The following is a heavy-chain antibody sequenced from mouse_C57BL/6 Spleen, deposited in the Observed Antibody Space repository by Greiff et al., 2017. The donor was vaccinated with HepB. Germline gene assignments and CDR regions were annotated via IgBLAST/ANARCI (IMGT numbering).Heavy chain of an antibody. Sequence: QVQLKQPGAELVKPGASVKLSCKASGYTFTSYWMHWVKQRPGRGLEWIGRIDPNSGGTKYNEKFKSKATLTVDKPSSTAYMQLSSLTSEDSAVYYCARGPVYGHGGLDYWGQGTTLTVSS. V-gene: IGHV1-72*01. CDR3: ARGPVYGHGGLDY. D-gene: IGHD2-2*01. CDR1: GYTFTSYW. CDR2: IDPNSGGT. J-gene: IGHJ2*01.